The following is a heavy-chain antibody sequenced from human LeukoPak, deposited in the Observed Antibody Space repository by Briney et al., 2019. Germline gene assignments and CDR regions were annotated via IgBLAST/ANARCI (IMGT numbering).Heavy chain of an antibody. Sequence: GGSLRLSCAASGFTFSSYSMNWVRQAPGKGLEWVSYISSSSSTIYYADSVKGRFTISRDNAKNSLYLQMNSLRAEDTAVYYCARAPTLDSMSLHSSSWYYFDYWGQGTLVTVSS. CDR1: GFTFSSYS. CDR3: ARAPTLDSMSLHSSSWYYFDY. D-gene: IGHD6-13*01. V-gene: IGHV3-48*04. J-gene: IGHJ4*02. CDR2: ISSSSSTI.